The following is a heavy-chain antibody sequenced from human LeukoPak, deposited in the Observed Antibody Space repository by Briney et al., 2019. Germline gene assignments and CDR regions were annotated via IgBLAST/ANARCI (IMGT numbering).Heavy chain of an antibody. Sequence: SETLSLTCTVSGGSISSWYWSWVRQPPGKGLEWIGNIYDSGSTNYNPSLKSRATMSVDTSKNQVSLKLRSVTAADTAVYYCARETSLPGYAGGLGFNYWGQGTLVTVSS. CDR1: GGSISSWY. CDR2: IYDSGST. J-gene: IGHJ4*02. D-gene: IGHD6-19*01. V-gene: IGHV4-59*01. CDR3: ARETSLPGYAGGLGFNY.